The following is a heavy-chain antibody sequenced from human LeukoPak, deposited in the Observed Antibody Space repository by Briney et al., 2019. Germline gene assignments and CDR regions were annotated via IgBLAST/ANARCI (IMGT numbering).Heavy chain of an antibody. CDR3: AAGPAAPDY. J-gene: IGHJ4*02. CDR1: GFTFSSYG. CDR2: ISYDGSNK. V-gene: IGHV3-30*03. Sequence: PGWSLRLSCAASGFTFSSYGLHWVRQPPGKGLEWVAVISYDGSNKYYADSVKGRFTISRDNSENTLYLRMNSLRAEDTAVYYCAAGPAAPDYWGQGTLVTVSS. D-gene: IGHD2-2*01.